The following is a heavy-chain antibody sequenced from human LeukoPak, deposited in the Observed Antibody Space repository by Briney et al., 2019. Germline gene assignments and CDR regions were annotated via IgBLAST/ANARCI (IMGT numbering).Heavy chain of an antibody. CDR2: LSGSDDRT. Sequence: GGSLRLSCAASGFTFSNYAMSWVRQAPGRGLEWVSTLSGSDDRTYSADSVKGRFTISRDNSKNTLSLQMNSLRAEDTAVYYCAKSSSNWFFNMYYFDYWGQGTLVTVSS. D-gene: IGHD6-13*01. J-gene: IGHJ4*02. CDR1: GFTFSNYA. CDR3: AKSSSNWFFNMYYFDY. V-gene: IGHV3-23*01.